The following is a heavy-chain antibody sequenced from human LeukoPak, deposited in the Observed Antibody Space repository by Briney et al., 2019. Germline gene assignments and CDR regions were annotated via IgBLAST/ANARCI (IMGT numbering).Heavy chain of an antibody. Sequence: SGGSLRLSCAASGFTFSSYSMNWVRQAPGKGLEWVSSISSSSSYIYYADSVEGRFTISRDNAKNSLYLQMNSLRAEDTAVYYCAREGLGSNNPYYYYYMDVWGKGTTVTVSS. J-gene: IGHJ6*03. CDR3: AREGLGSNNPYYYYYMDV. CDR1: GFTFSSYS. V-gene: IGHV3-21*01. CDR2: ISSSSSYI. D-gene: IGHD1/OR15-1a*01.